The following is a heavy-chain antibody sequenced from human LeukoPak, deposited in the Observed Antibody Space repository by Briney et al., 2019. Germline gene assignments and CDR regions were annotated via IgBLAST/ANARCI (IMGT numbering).Heavy chain of an antibody. Sequence: KASETLSLTCAVYGGSFSGYYWSWIRQPPGKGLEWIGEINHSGSTNYNPSLKSRVTISVDTSKNQFSLKLSSVTAADTAVCYCAKGHYDFWSGARSRYGMDVWGQGTTVTVSS. J-gene: IGHJ6*02. CDR3: AKGHYDFWSGARSRYGMDV. CDR1: GGSFSGYY. CDR2: INHSGST. V-gene: IGHV4-34*01. D-gene: IGHD3-3*01.